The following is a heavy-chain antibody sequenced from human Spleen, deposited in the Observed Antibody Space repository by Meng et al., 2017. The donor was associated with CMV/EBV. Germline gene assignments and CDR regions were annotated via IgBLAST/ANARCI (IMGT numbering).Heavy chain of an antibody. D-gene: IGHD5-24*01. V-gene: IGHV3-11*01. CDR3: ARGRAEIDY. CDR2: ISSSGSTI. J-gene: IGHJ4*02. Sequence: GGSLRLSCAASGFTVSSNYMSWVRQAPGKGLEWVSYISSSGSTIYYADSVKGRFTISRDNAKNSLYLQMNSLRAADTAVYYCARGRAEIDYWGQGTLVTVSS. CDR1: GFTVSSNY.